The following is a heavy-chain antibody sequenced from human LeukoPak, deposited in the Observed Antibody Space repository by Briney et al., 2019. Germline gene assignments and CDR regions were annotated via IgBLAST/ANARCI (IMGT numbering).Heavy chain of an antibody. CDR2: FDPEDGET. D-gene: IGHD2-2*01. CDR3: ATAVVPAAMASYYYYMDV. V-gene: IGHV1-24*01. CDR1: GYTLTELS. Sequence: ASVKVSCKVSGYTLTELSMHWVRQAPGKGLEWVGGFDPEDGETIYAQKFQGRVTMTEDTSTDTAYMELSSLRSEDTAVYYCATAVVPAAMASYYYYMDVWGKGTTVTVSS. J-gene: IGHJ6*03.